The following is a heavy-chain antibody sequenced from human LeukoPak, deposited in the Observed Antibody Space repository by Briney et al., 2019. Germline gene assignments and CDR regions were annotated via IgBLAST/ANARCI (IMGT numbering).Heavy chain of an antibody. D-gene: IGHD4-17*01. CDR1: GGSISSSSYY. Sequence: SETLSLTCTVSGGSISSSSYYWGWIRQPPGKGLEWIGSIYYSGSTYYNPSLKSRVTISVDTSKNQFSLRLSSVTAADTAVYHCARDRLAYGDYPNWFDPWGQGTLVTVSS. CDR3: ARDRLAYGDYPNWFDP. CDR2: IYYSGST. V-gene: IGHV4-39*07. J-gene: IGHJ5*02.